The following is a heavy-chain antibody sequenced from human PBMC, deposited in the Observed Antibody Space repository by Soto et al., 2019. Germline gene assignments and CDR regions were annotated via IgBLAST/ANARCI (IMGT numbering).Heavy chain of an antibody. Sequence: GSLRLSCAASGFTFSSYGMHWVRQAPGKGLEWVAVISYDGSNKYYADSVKGRFTISRDNSKNTLYLQMNSLRAEDTAVYYCAKDLDYYGPFDYWGQGTLVPVSS. D-gene: IGHD3-10*01. CDR1: GFTFSSYG. V-gene: IGHV3-30*18. CDR3: AKDLDYYGPFDY. J-gene: IGHJ4*02. CDR2: ISYDGSNK.